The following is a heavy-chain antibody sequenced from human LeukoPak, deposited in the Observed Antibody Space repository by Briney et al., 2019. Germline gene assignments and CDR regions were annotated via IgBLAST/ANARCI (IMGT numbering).Heavy chain of an antibody. CDR3: ARDRTHYYESSGYYSRWEY. Sequence: ASVKVSCKASGFTFTNFGISWVRQAPGQGLEWMGLINPRGGNTRYAQKFQGRVTMTRDTSTSTVYMELSSLRSEDTAMYYCARDRTHYYESSGYYSRWEYWGQGTPVTVSS. V-gene: IGHV1-46*01. CDR1: GFTFTNFG. CDR2: INPRGGNT. J-gene: IGHJ4*02. D-gene: IGHD3-22*01.